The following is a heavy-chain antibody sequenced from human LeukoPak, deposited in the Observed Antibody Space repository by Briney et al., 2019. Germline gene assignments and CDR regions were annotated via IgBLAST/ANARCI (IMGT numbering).Heavy chain of an antibody. CDR1: GFTFSSYS. CDR2: ISSSSSYI. Sequence: GGSLRLSCAASGFTFSSYSMNWVRQAPGKGLEWVSSISSSSSYIYYADSVKGRFTISRDNAKNSLYLQMNSLRAEDTAVYYCARDTHSDDYDILTGYYKTYWGQGTLVTVSS. J-gene: IGHJ4*02. D-gene: IGHD3-9*01. V-gene: IGHV3-21*01. CDR3: ARDTHSDDYDILTGYYKTY.